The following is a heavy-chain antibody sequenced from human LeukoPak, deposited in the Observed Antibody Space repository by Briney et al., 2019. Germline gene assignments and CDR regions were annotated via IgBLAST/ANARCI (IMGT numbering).Heavy chain of an antibody. V-gene: IGHV1-2*02. CDR1: GYTLTELS. D-gene: IGHD3-3*01. CDR3: ARAYYDFWSGLNNWFDP. CDR2: INPNSGGT. J-gene: IGHJ5*02. Sequence: ASVKVSCKVSGYTLTELSMHWVRQAPGQGLEWMGWINPNSGGTNYAQKFQGRVTMTRDTSISTAYMELSRLRSDDAAVYYCARAYYDFWSGLNNWFDPWGQGTLVTVSS.